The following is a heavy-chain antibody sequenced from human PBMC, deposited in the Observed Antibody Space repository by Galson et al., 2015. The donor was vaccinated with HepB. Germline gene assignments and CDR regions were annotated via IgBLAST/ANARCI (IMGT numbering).Heavy chain of an antibody. J-gene: IGHJ3*02. V-gene: IGHV1-2*04. CDR1: GYTFTGYY. Sequence: SVKVSCKASGYTFTGYYMHWVRQAPGQGLEWMGWINPNSGGTNYAQKFQGWVTMTRDTSISTAYMELSRLRSDDTAVYYCARDRVYSSGWSDAFDIWGQGTMVTVSS. D-gene: IGHD6-19*01. CDR3: ARDRVYSSGWSDAFDI. CDR2: INPNSGGT.